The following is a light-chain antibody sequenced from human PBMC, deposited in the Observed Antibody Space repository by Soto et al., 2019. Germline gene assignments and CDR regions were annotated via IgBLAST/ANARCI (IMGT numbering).Light chain of an antibody. J-gene: IGLJ1*01. V-gene: IGLV2-14*01. CDR1: SSDVGLYNY. CDR3: SSFTTSSTYV. CDR2: NVT. Sequence: QSALTQPASVSGSPGQSIAISCTGTSSDVGLYNYVSWYQQHPDKVPKLIIYNVTNRPSGVSDRFSGSKSGNTASLTISGLQVDDEADYYCSSFTTSSTYVFGTGTKVTVL.